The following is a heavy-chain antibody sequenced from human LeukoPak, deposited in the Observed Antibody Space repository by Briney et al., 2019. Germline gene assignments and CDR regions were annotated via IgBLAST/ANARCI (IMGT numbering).Heavy chain of an antibody. J-gene: IGHJ4*02. D-gene: IGHD3-22*01. Sequence: GGSLRLSCAASGFTFSHYSMFWVRQAPGKGLQWVSYISSTSGTRYYADSVRGRFTISRDNAKNSLYLQMNSLRAEDTAVYYCARQTSYYDSRGYYLSSFDYWGQGTLVTVSS. CDR1: GFTFSHYS. CDR3: ARQTSYYDSRGYYLSSFDY. V-gene: IGHV3-48*04. CDR2: ISSTSGTR.